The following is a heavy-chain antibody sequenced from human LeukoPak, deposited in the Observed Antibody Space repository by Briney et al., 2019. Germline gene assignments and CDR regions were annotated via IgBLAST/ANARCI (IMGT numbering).Heavy chain of an antibody. CDR1: GFTFSNAC. V-gene: IGHV3-15*01. D-gene: IGHD1-26*01. CDR3: KVGPMFEY. J-gene: IGHJ4*02. CDR2: IKSKTDGGAA. Sequence: PEGSLRLSCAASGFTFSNACMSWVRQAPGRGLEWVGRIKSKTDGGAADYAAPVKGRFTISRDDSKNTLYLQMNSLKTEDTAVYYCKVGPMFEYWGQGTLVTVSS.